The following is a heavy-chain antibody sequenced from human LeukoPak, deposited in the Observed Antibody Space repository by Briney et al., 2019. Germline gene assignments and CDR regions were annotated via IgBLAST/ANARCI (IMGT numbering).Heavy chain of an antibody. J-gene: IGHJ3*02. CDR3: ARASSSWYGNDAFDI. CDR2: ISSSGSTI. Sequence: GGSLRLSCAASGFTFSDYYMSWIRQAPGKGLEWVSYISSSGSTIYYADSVKGRFTISRDNAKNSLYLQMNSLRAEDTAVYYCARASSSWYGNDAFDIWGQGTMVTVSS. D-gene: IGHD6-13*01. CDR1: GFTFSDYY. V-gene: IGHV3-11*01.